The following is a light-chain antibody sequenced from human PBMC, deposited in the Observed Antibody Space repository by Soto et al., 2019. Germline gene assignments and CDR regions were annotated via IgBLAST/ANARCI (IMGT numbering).Light chain of an antibody. Sequence: QSALTQPASVSGSPGQSITISCTGTSSDAGGYDYVSWYQQHTGKTPKLMIYDVTNRPSGVSSRFSGSKSGNTASLTISGLQAEDEADYYCASYTTSSTWVFGGGTKLTVL. J-gene: IGLJ3*02. V-gene: IGLV2-14*01. CDR3: ASYTTSSTWV. CDR2: DVT. CDR1: SSDAGGYDY.